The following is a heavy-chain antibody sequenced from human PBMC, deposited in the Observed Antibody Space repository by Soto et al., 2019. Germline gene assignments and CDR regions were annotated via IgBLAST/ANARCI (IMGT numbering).Heavy chain of an antibody. Sequence: QVQLQESGPGLVKPSETLSLTCTVSGGSISSYYWSWIRQPAGKGLEWIGRIYTSGSTNYNPSLKSRITMSVDTSKNQFFLKLSSVTAADTAVYYCARSNSSGYYPAYYFDYWGQGTLVTVSS. V-gene: IGHV4-4*07. CDR1: GGSISSYY. J-gene: IGHJ4*02. D-gene: IGHD3-22*01. CDR3: ARSNSSGYYPAYYFDY. CDR2: IYTSGST.